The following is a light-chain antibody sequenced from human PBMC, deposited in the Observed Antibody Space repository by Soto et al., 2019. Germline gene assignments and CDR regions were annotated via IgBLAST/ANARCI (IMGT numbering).Light chain of an antibody. Sequence: DIGMTHYPDSLSVSPVSGATLSRRLRRIIRSNLAWYQQRPGQAPRLLMYGASTRADGIPARFTGSGSGTEFTLTISSLQSEDFAVYYCQQYHIWPPWTSGQGTKVDIK. V-gene: IGKV3-15*01. CDR3: QQYHIWPPWT. CDR2: GAS. CDR1: RIIRSN. J-gene: IGKJ1*01.